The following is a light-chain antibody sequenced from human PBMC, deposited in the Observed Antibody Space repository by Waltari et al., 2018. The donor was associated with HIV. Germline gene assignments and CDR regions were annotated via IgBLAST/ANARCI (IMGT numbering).Light chain of an antibody. V-gene: IGLV3-1*01. CDR1: KLGNKY. CDR3: QAWDSTTLV. J-gene: IGLJ2*01. Sequence: SYDVTQPLSVSVSPGQTATITCSGDKLGNKYTSWYQQKAGQSPVLVIYQDTQRPSDIPERFSGSNSGHTATLTISGTQPIDEADYYCQAWDSTTLVFGVGTKLTVL. CDR2: QDT.